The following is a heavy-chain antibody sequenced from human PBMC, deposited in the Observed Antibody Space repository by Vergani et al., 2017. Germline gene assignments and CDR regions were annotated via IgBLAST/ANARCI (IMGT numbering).Heavy chain of an antibody. Sequence: QVQLVQSGAELKKPGASVRVSCKASGFIFTDYYIHWMRQAPGQGLEWIGWINPNGDATHYAQNFRGSVTLTRDTSSTTAYMDLASLTSDDTAIYYCARDHQGPNTLDDWGQGSLVTVSS. J-gene: IGHJ4*02. CDR2: INPNGDAT. CDR3: ARDHQGPNTLDD. V-gene: IGHV1-2*02. D-gene: IGHD2-15*01. CDR1: GFIFTDYY.